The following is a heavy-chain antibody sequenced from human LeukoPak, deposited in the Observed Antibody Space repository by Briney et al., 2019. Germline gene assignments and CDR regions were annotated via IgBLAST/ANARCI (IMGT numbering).Heavy chain of an antibody. Sequence: SVKVSCKASGGTFSSYAISWVRQAPGQGLEWMGGIIPIFGTANYAQKFQGRVTMTEDTSTDTAYMELSSLRSEDTAVYYCATGPSSSDPFDYWGQGTLVTVSS. J-gene: IGHJ4*02. D-gene: IGHD6-13*01. V-gene: IGHV1-69*06. CDR1: GGTFSSYA. CDR3: ATGPSSSDPFDY. CDR2: IIPIFGTA.